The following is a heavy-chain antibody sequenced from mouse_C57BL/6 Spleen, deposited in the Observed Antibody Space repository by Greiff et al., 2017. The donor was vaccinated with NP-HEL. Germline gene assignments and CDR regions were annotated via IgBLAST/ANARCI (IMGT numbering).Heavy chain of an antibody. J-gene: IGHJ4*01. CDR3: AREGLPGAMDY. CDR1: GYAFSSSW. CDR2: IYPGDGDT. D-gene: IGHD3-1*01. Sequence: QVQLKQSGPELVKPGASVKISCKASGYAFSSSWMNWVKQRPGKGLEWIGRIYPGDGDTNYNGKFKGKATLTADKSSSTAYMQLSSLTSEDSAVYFCAREGLPGAMDYWGQGTSVTVSS. V-gene: IGHV1-82*01.